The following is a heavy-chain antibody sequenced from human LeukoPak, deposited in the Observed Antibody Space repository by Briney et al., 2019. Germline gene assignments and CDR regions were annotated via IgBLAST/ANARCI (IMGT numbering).Heavy chain of an antibody. J-gene: IGHJ6*03. CDR2: ISSSSSYI. CDR1: GFTFSSYS. D-gene: IGHD6-13*01. V-gene: IGHV3-21*01. CDR3: ARGAAAGRYDYYYMDV. Sequence: GGSLRLSCAASGFTFSSYSMNWVRQAPGKGLEWVSSISSSSSYIYYADSVKGRFTISRDNAKNSLYLQMNSLRAEDTAVYYCARGAAAGRYDYYYMDVWGKGTTVTVSS.